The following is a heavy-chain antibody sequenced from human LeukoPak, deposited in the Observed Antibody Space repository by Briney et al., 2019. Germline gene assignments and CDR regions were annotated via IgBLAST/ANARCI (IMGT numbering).Heavy chain of an antibody. CDR3: ARTNYYDSSGYRYYYYYYYMDV. V-gene: IGHV4-59*01. D-gene: IGHD3-22*01. J-gene: IGHJ6*03. CDR1: GGSISPYF. Sequence: SETLSLTCSVSGGSISPYFWSWIRQPPGKGLEWIGYIAYSGSTNYNPSLKSRVTISVDTSKNQFSLKLSSVTAADTAVYYCARTNYYDSSGYRYYYYYYYMDVWGKGTTVTVSS. CDR2: IAYSGST.